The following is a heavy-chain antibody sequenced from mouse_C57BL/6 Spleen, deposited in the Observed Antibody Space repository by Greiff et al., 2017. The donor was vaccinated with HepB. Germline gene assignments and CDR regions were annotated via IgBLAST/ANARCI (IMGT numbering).Heavy chain of an antibody. J-gene: IGHJ2*01. D-gene: IGHD2-3*01. CDR3: TRNDGYPLFDY. V-gene: IGHV1-5*01. CDR2: IYPGNSDT. CDR1: AYTFTSYW. Sequence: VQLQQSGTVLARPGASVKMSCKTSAYTFTSYWMHWVKQRPGQGLAWIGAIYPGNSDTSYNQKFKGKAKLTAVTSASTAYMELSSLTNEDSAVYYCTRNDGYPLFDYWGQGTTLTVSS.